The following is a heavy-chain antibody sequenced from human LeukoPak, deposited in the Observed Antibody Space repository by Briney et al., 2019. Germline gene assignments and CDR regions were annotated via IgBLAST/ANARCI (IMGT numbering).Heavy chain of an antibody. CDR2: IYTSGST. J-gene: IGHJ6*03. CDR1: GGSISSYY. D-gene: IGHD4-11*01. Sequence: PSETLSLTCTVSGGSISSYYWSWIRQPAGKGLEWIGRIYTSGSTNYNPSLKSRVTISVDTSKNQFSLKLSSVTAADTAVYYCASYSNWSYYYYMDVWGKGTTVTVSS. V-gene: IGHV4-4*07. CDR3: ASYSNWSYYYYMDV.